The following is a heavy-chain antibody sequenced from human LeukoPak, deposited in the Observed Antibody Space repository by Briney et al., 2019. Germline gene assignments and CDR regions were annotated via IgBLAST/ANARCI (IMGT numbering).Heavy chain of an antibody. J-gene: IGHJ4*02. CDR1: GFTFNSYV. V-gene: IGHV3-64*05. CDR2: IRGDGAST. Sequence: PGGSLRLSCSAPGFTFNSYVMHWVRQAPGKGLEYVSGIRGDGASTYYADSVKGRFTISRDNSKNTLYVQMTSLRAEDTAVYYCVYQVQGVVKWGQGTLVTVSS. D-gene: IGHD3-3*01. CDR3: VYQVQGVVK.